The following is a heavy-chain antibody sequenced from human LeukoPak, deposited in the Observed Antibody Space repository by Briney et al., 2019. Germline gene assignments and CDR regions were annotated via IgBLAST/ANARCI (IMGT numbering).Heavy chain of an antibody. Sequence: SETLSLTRTVSGGSISSYYWSWIRQPPGKGLEWIGYIYYSGSTNYNPSLKSRVTISVDTSKNQFSLKLSSVTAADTAVYYCARALGRQWLATFDYWGQGTLVTVSS. D-gene: IGHD6-19*01. CDR3: ARALGRQWLATFDY. CDR1: GGSISSYY. V-gene: IGHV4-59*01. J-gene: IGHJ4*02. CDR2: IYYSGST.